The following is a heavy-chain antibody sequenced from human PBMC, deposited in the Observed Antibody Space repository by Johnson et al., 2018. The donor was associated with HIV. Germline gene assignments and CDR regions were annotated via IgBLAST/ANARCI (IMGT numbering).Heavy chain of an antibody. D-gene: IGHD3-22*01. J-gene: IGHJ3*02. CDR3: ARRINYDSSGVYLGDAFDI. CDR2: ISYDGSNK. V-gene: IGHV3-30*04. CDR1: GFTFSNFA. Sequence: VQLVESGGGVVQPGRSLRLSCAASGFTFSNFAMHWVRQAPGKGLEWVVVISYDGSNKYFADSVKGRFTISRDNSKNSLYLQMNSLRAEDTAVYYCARRINYDSSGVYLGDAFDIWGQGTMVTVSS.